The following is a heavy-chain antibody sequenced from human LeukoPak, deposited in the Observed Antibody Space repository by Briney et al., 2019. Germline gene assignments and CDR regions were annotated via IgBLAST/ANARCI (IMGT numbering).Heavy chain of an antibody. CDR3: ATRVVTATKDSFRLY. CDR2: ISSSSSYI. Sequence: GGSLRLSCAASGFTFSDYYMSWIRQAPGKGLEWVSSISSSSSYIYYADSVKGRFTISRDNAKNSLYLQMNSLRAEDTAVYYCATRVVTATKDSFRLYWGQGTLVTVSS. J-gene: IGHJ4*02. CDR1: GFTFSDYY. D-gene: IGHD2-21*02. V-gene: IGHV3-11*06.